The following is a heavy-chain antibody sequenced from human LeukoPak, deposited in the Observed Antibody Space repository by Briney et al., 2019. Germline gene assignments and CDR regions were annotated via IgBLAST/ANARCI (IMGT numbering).Heavy chain of an antibody. V-gene: IGHV4-61*02. CDR3: ARGGSMTLDFDY. D-gene: IGHD2/OR15-2a*01. CDR1: GGSISSGSYY. CDR2: IYTSGST. Sequence: SETLSLTCTVSGGSISSGSYYWSWIRQPAGKGLEWIGRIYTSGSTNYNPSLKSRVTISVDTSKNQFSLKLSSVTAADTAVYYCARGGSMTLDFDYWGQGTLVTVSS. J-gene: IGHJ4*02.